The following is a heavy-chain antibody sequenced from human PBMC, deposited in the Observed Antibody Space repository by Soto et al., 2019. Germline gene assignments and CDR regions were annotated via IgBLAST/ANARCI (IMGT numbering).Heavy chain of an antibody. CDR1: GGCVSSGNYF. CDR3: AILTKPTAVTTAFRGGYGLDV. V-gene: IGHV4-61*01. CDR2: IHSSGST. Sequence: SETLSLTCTVSGGCVSSGNYFWSWIRQPPGKGLEWIGYIHSSGSTNYNPSLKSRVTISVDTSRNQFSLKLTSVTAADTAVYYCAILTKPTAVTTAFRGGYGLDVWGQGTTVTVS. D-gene: IGHD4-17*01. J-gene: IGHJ6*02.